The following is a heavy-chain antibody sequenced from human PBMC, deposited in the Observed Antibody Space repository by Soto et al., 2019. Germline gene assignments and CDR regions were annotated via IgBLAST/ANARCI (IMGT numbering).Heavy chain of an antibody. D-gene: IGHD1-1*01. CDR2: IVVGSGTT. CDR1: GYTISSYA. J-gene: IGHJ4*02. V-gene: IGHV1-58*02. Sequence: LVKLACKTFGYTISSYASSWVRQARGQRLEWIGWIVVGSGTTNYAEKFQERVTITRDMSTTTAYMELSSLTSEDTAVYYCAAVPGDFDCWGQGTLVTVSS. CDR3: AAVPGDFDC.